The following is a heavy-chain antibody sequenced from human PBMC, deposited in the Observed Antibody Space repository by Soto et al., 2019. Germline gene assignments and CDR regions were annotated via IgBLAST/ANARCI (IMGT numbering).Heavy chain of an antibody. CDR2: IIPLFGTP. CDR3: ARDGTIQMANFDF. Sequence: QVLLMQSGAEVKKPGSSVKVSCTSSGGPFISYGISWVRQVPGQGLEWLGGIIPLFGTPSYARKFQDRLTISADESTTMAYMELSSLTSEDTAMYFCARDGTIQMANFDFWGHGTLVTVSS. D-gene: IGHD1-1*01. J-gene: IGHJ4*01. V-gene: IGHV1-69*01. CDR1: GGPFISYG.